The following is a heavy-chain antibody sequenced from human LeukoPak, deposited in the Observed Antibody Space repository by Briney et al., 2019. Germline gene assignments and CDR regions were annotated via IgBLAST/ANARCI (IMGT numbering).Heavy chain of an antibody. Sequence: PSETLSLTCAVYGGSFSGYYWSWIRQPPGKGLEWIGEINHSGSTNYNPSLKSRVTISVDTSKNQFSLKLSSVTAADTAEYYCARAGYDFFDYWGQGTLVTVSS. CDR1: GGSFSGYY. CDR2: INHSGST. CDR3: ARAGYDFFDY. J-gene: IGHJ4*02. V-gene: IGHV4-34*01. D-gene: IGHD3-3*01.